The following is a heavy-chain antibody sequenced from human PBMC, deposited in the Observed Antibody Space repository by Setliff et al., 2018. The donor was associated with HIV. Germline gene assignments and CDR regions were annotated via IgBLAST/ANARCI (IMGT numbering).Heavy chain of an antibody. D-gene: IGHD2-2*01. CDR1: GFTLSSSW. CDR3: VRDGGSTSWNFLYYYGMDV. CDR2: IKQDGSEK. J-gene: IGHJ6*02. V-gene: IGHV3-7*01. Sequence: GSLRLSCAASGFTLSSSWMSWVRQAPGKGLEWVANIKQDGSEKYYVDSVKGRFTISRDNAKNSLYLQMNSLRAEDTAVYYCVRDGGSTSWNFLYYYGMDVWGQGTTVTVSS.